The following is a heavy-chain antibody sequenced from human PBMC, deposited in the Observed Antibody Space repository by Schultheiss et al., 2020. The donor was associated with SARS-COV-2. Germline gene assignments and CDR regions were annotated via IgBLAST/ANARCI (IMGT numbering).Heavy chain of an antibody. D-gene: IGHD3-22*01. Sequence: GGSLRLSCKASGYTFTGYYMHWVRQAPGQGLEWMGWINPNSGGTNYAQKFQGRVTMTRDTSISTAYMELSRLRSDDTAVYYCARENYDSSGYDYWGQGTLVTVSS. CDR2: INPNSGGT. J-gene: IGHJ4*02. CDR1: GYTFTGYY. CDR3: ARENYDSSGYDY. V-gene: IGHV1-2*02.